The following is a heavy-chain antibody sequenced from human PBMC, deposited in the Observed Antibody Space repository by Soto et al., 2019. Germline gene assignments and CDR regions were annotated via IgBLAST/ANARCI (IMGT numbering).Heavy chain of an antibody. Sequence: GGSLRLSCAVSGFTFRSSPMSWVRRAPGKGLEWVSGINGGDDSKHYAESVRGRFTITRDNSRNTLLLQMNSLRAEDTAIYCCAKDSHWGIISPTHEHWGQGTLVTVSS. J-gene: IGHJ1*01. CDR3: AKDSHWGIISPTHEH. CDR2: INGGDDSK. V-gene: IGHV3-23*01. D-gene: IGHD3-16*01. CDR1: GFTFRSSP.